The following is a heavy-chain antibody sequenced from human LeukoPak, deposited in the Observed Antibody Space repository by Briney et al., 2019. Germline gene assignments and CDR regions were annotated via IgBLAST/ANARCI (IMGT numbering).Heavy chain of an antibody. V-gene: IGHV3-48*03. CDR3: ARLYDSSGYYRDYYYGTDV. CDR2: ISSSGSTI. J-gene: IGHJ6*02. Sequence: GGSLRLSCAASGFTFSSYEMNWVRQAPGKGLEWGSYISSSGSTIYYADSVKGRFTISRDNAKNSLYLQMNSLRAEDTAVYYCARLYDSSGYYRDYYYGTDVWGQGTTVTVSS. D-gene: IGHD3-22*01. CDR1: GFTFSSYE.